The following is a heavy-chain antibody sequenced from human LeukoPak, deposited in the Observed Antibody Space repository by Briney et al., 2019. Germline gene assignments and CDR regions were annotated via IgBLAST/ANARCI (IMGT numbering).Heavy chain of an antibody. D-gene: IGHD3-22*01. CDR2: IKEDGSEK. CDR3: GGYSSLDH. J-gene: IGHJ4*02. CDR1: GFPFSNYW. V-gene: IGHV3-7*03. Sequence: GGSLRLSCAASGFPFSNYWMSWVRQAPGKGLEWVANIKEDGSEKYYVDSVKGRFTISRDNSKNTLYLQMDSLRVEDTAVYYCGGYSSLDHWGQGTLVTVSS.